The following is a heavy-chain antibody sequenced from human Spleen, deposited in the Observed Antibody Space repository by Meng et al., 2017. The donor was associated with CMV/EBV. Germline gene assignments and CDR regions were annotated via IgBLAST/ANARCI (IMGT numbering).Heavy chain of an antibody. J-gene: IGHJ4*02. V-gene: IGHV3-73*01. CDR2: IRSKANSYAT. CDR1: GFTFSSYA. Sequence: GESLKISCAASGFTFSSYAIHWVRQAPGKGLEWVGRIRSKANSYATAYAASVKGRFTISRDDSKNTAYLQMNSLKTEDTAVYYCTAPQSPVGWGQGTLVTVSS. CDR3: TAPQSPVG. D-gene: IGHD1-26*01.